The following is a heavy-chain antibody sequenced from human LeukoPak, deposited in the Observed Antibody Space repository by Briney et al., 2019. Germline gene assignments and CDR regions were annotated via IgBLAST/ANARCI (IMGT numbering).Heavy chain of an antibody. CDR1: GESFSRYY. CDR3: ARRIVVVPAAIIWFDP. Sequence: SETLSLTCAVYGESFSRYYWSWIRQSPGKGLEWIGEISHSGSTNYNPSLKSRVTISVDTSKNQFSLKLSSVTAADTAVYYCARRIVVVPAAIIWFDPWGQGTLVTVSS. V-gene: IGHV4-34*01. J-gene: IGHJ5*02. D-gene: IGHD2-2*01. CDR2: ISHSGST.